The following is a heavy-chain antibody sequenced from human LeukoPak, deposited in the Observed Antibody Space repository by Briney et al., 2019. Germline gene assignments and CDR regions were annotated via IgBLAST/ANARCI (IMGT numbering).Heavy chain of an antibody. CDR3: ARRVPAARNWFDP. Sequence: SETLSLTCTVSGGSISSYYWSWIRQPPGKGLEWIGHIYTSGSTNYNPSLKSRVTISVDTSKNQFPLKLSSVTAADTAVYYCARRVPAARNWFDPWGQGTLVTVSS. D-gene: IGHD2-2*01. J-gene: IGHJ5*02. V-gene: IGHV4-4*09. CDR2: IYTSGST. CDR1: GGSISSYY.